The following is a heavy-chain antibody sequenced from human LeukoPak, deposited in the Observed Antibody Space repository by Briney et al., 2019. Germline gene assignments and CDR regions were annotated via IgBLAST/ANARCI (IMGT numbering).Heavy chain of an antibody. CDR3: AKLTYDFWSGYYLYYFDY. J-gene: IGHJ4*02. CDR2: ISGSGGST. CDR1: GFTFSSYA. Sequence: GGSLRLSCAASGFTFSSYAMSWVRQAPGKGLEWVSAISGSGGSTYYADSVKGRFTISRDNSKNTLYLQMNSLRAEDTAVYYCAKLTYDFWSGYYLYYFDYWGQGTLVTVSS. V-gene: IGHV3-23*01. D-gene: IGHD3-3*01.